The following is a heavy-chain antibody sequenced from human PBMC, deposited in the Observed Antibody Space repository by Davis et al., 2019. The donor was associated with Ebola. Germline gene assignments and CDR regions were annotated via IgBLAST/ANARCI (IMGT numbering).Heavy chain of an antibody. D-gene: IGHD1-1*01. Sequence: AASVKVSCKASGYSFTGYAINWVRQAPGQGLEWMGWINTNTGDPMYAQGFTGRFVFSLDTSVSTTFLQISRLKAEDTAMYYCTRERATEFDYWGQGTLVTVSS. J-gene: IGHJ4*02. CDR1: GYSFTGYA. V-gene: IGHV7-4-1*02. CDR2: INTNTGDP. CDR3: TRERATEFDY.